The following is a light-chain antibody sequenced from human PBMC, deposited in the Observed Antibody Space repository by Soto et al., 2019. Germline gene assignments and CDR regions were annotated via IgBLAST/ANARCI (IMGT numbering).Light chain of an antibody. J-gene: IGKJ1*01. CDR3: QQYGSSPRT. V-gene: IGKV3-20*01. Sequence: EIVLTQSPGTLSLSPGERATLSCRASQSISSNYFAWYQQKPGQAPRLLIYGVSSRATGIPDRFSGSGSGTDFNLTISRLEPEDFAVYYCQQYGSSPRTFGQGTKVDIK. CDR2: GVS. CDR1: QSISSNY.